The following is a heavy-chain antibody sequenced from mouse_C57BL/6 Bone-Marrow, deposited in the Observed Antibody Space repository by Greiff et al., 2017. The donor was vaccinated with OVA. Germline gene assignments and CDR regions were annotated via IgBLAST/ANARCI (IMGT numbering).Heavy chain of an antibody. CDR1: GYTFTSYG. CDR3: ARAWDWYFDV. Sequence: VQRVESGAELARPGASVKLSCKASGYTFTSYGISWVKQRTGQGLEWIGEIYPRSGNTYYNEKFKGKATLTADKSSSTAYMELRSLTSEDSAVYFCARAWDWYFDVWGTGTTVTVSS. V-gene: IGHV1-81*01. D-gene: IGHD4-1*01. CDR2: IYPRSGNT. J-gene: IGHJ1*03.